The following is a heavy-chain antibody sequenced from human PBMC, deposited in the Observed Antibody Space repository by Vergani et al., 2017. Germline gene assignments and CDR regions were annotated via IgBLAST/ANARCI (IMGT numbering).Heavy chain of an antibody. V-gene: IGHV5-51*01. CDR2: INPIDSKI. J-gene: IGHJ4*02. D-gene: IGHD2-21*01. CDR1: ESSFISNE. Sequence: EVMLVQSGAEVKKPGESLKISCKYSESSFISNEIAWVRQMSGKGLQWMGNINPIDSKIAYSPSFQGQAIMSLDKSITTAYLQWCSLKASGTAIYYCTRHVPCGDGACLHFDHWGQGTQVTVSS. CDR3: TRHVPCGDGACLHFDH.